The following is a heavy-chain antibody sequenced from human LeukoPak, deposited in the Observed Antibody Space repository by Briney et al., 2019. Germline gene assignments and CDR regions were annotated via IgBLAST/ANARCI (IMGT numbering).Heavy chain of an antibody. D-gene: IGHD4-11*01. Sequence: SETLSLTCTVSGGSISSSSYYWGWVRQPPGKGLEWIGSIYYSGSTYYNPSLKSRVTISVDTSKNQFSLKLSSVTAADTAVYYCARLDLYSNSDYFDYWGQGTLVTVSS. J-gene: IGHJ4*02. CDR3: ARLDLYSNSDYFDY. CDR2: IYYSGST. V-gene: IGHV4-39*01. CDR1: GGSISSSSYY.